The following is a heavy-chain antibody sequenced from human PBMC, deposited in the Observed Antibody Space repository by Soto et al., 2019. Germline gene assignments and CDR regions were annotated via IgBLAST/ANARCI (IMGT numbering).Heavy chain of an antibody. CDR2: ISYDGSNK. V-gene: IGHV3-30-3*01. CDR1: GFTFSSYA. Sequence: QVQLVESGGGVVQPGRSLRLSCAASGFTFSSYAMHWVRQAPGKGLEWVAVISYDGSNKYYADSVKGRFTISRDNSKNTLYLQMNSLKAEDTAVYYCARDSRRWLQLVGYWGQGTLVTVS. CDR3: ARDSRRWLQLVGY. J-gene: IGHJ4*02. D-gene: IGHD5-12*01.